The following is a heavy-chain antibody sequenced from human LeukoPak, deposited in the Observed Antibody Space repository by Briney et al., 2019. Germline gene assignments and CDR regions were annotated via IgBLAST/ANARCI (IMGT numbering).Heavy chain of an antibody. D-gene: IGHD3-22*01. J-gene: IGHJ4*02. Sequence: PSEPLSLTCTVSGGSISSGSYYWSWIRQPAGKGLEWIGRIYTSGSTNYNPSLKSRVTISVDTSKNQFSLKLSSVTAADTAVYYCARRRRYYDSSGYYYAYFDYWGQGTLVTISS. CDR3: ARRRRYYDSSGYYYAYFDY. V-gene: IGHV4-61*02. CDR1: GGSISSGSYY. CDR2: IYTSGST.